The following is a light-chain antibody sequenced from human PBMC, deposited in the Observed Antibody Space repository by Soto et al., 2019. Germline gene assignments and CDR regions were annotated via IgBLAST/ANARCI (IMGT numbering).Light chain of an antibody. Sequence: EIVMAQSPATLSVSPGEGATLSCRASQTVYSNLAWYQQKPGQAPRLLIDGASTRATGIPARFSGSGSGTGFTLTISSLQSEDFAVYYCQQYNKWPLTFGGGTKVEIK. V-gene: IGKV3-15*01. CDR3: QQYNKWPLT. CDR1: QTVYSN. CDR2: GAS. J-gene: IGKJ4*01.